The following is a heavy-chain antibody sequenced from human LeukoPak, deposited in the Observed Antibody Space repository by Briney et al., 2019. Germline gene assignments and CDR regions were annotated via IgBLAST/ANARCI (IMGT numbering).Heavy chain of an antibody. V-gene: IGHV3-23*01. Sequence: GASLRLSCAASGFTFSSYAMSWVRQAPGKGLEWGSAISTSGGSIYSADSVRGRFTISRDNSKNTLYLQMNSLRAEDTALYYCASHFCSSSTCYTNYFDYWGQGTLVTVSS. J-gene: IGHJ4*02. CDR3: ASHFCSSSTCYTNYFDY. D-gene: IGHD2-2*02. CDR1: GFTFSSYA. CDR2: ISTSGGSI.